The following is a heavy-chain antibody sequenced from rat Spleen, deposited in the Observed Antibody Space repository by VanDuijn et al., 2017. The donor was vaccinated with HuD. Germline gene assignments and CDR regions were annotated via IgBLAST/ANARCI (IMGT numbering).Heavy chain of an antibody. Sequence: VQLKESGPGLVQPSQTLSLTCTVSGFSLTDYSVHWVRQPPGKGLEWMGIMWSGGSTAYNSALKSRLSISRETSKSQVFLKINSLQTEDTAIYYCTRVNPYFDYWGQGVMVTVSS. CDR1: GFSLTDYS. V-gene: IGHV2S63*01. CDR3: TRVNPYFDY. D-gene: IGHD1-11*01. J-gene: IGHJ2*01. CDR2: MWSGGST.